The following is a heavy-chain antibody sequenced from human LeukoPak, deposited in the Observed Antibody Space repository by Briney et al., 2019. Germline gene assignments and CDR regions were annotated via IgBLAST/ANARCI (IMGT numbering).Heavy chain of an antibody. Sequence: SETLSLTCTVSGGSISSYYWSWIRQPPGKGLEWIGYIYYSGSTNYNPSLKSRVTMSVDTSKNQFSLKLSSVTAADTAVYYCARGNTLCSGGSCSTNIDYWGQGTLVTVSS. V-gene: IGHV4-59*12. CDR3: ARGNTLCSGGSCSTNIDY. CDR1: GGSISSYY. D-gene: IGHD2-15*01. J-gene: IGHJ4*02. CDR2: IYYSGST.